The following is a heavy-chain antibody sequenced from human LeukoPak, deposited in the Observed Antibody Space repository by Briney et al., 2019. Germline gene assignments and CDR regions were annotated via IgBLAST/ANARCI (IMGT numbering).Heavy chain of an antibody. V-gene: IGHV4-39*07. J-gene: IGHJ6*02. Sequence: PSETLSLTCTVSGGSISSSSYYWGWIRQPPGKGLEWIGSIYYSGSTYYNPSLKSRVTISVDTSKNQFSLKLSSVTAADTAVYYCARERVTDYYYYYGMDVWGQGTTVTVSS. CDR3: ARERVTDYYYYYGMDV. D-gene: IGHD4-23*01. CDR2: IYYSGST. CDR1: GGSISSSSYY.